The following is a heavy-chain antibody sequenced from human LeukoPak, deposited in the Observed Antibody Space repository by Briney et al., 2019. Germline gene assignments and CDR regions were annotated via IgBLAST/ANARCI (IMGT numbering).Heavy chain of an antibody. Sequence: SETLSLTCTVSGGSISSGGYYWSWIRQHPGKGLEWIGYIYYSGSTYYNPSLKSRVTISVDTSKNQFSLKLSSVTAADTAVYYCARVGYSYGYWADYWGQGTLVTVSS. CDR2: IYYSGST. CDR3: ARVGYSYGYWADY. J-gene: IGHJ4*02. CDR1: GGSISSGGYY. D-gene: IGHD5-18*01. V-gene: IGHV4-31*03.